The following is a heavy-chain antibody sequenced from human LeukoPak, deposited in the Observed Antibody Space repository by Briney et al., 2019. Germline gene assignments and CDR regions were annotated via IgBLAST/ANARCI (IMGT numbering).Heavy chain of an antibody. D-gene: IGHD2-2*01. CDR3: ARTIVVVPAAMSRGKKFDY. J-gene: IGHJ4*02. V-gene: IGHV4-30-4*01. Sequence: SQTLSLTCTVSGGSISSGDYYWSWIRQPPGKGLEWIEEINHSGSTNYNPSLKSRVTITVDTSKNQFSLKLSSVTDADTAVYYCARTIVVVPAAMSRGKKFDYWGQGTLVTVSS. CDR2: INHSGST. CDR1: GGSISSGDYY.